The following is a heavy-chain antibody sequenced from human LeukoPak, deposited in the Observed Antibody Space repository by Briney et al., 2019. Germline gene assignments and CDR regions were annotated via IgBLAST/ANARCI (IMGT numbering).Heavy chain of an antibody. CDR1: GFTFSSYD. J-gene: IGHJ4*02. D-gene: IGHD6-13*01. CDR3: AKLGSSWYYFDY. Sequence: PGGSLRLACAASGFTFSSYDMIWVRQAPGKGLEWVSGISGSGGITNYADSVKGRFIISRDSSKETLDLQMNSLRVEDTAVYYCAKLGSSWYYFDYWGQGTLVTVSS. CDR2: ISGSGGIT. V-gene: IGHV3-23*01.